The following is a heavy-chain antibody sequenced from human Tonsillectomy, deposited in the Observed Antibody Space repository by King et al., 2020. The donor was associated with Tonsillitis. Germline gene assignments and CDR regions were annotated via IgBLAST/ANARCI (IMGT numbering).Heavy chain of an antibody. J-gene: IGHJ5*02. D-gene: IGHD6-19*01. V-gene: IGHV7-4-1*02. CDR1: GYTFTNNA. CDR3: AREAVAGLNWFDP. CDR2: INTNTGNP. Sequence: HVQLVESGSELKKPGASVKVSCKTSGYTFTNNAINWVRQAPGQGLEWMGWINTNTGNPTYAQGFTGRFVVSLDTSVNTAYLQINSLKSEDTAFYYCAREAVAGLNWFDPWGQGTLVTVSS.